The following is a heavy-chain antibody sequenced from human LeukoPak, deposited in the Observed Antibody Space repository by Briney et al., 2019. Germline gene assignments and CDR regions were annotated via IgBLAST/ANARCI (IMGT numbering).Heavy chain of an antibody. J-gene: IGHJ4*02. CDR1: GFTFSDYY. CDR3: ARNCRKGPLYEYVWGSFRSREN. D-gene: IGHD3-16*02. CDR2: ISSSSSYT. Sequence: KPGGSLRLSCAASGFTFSDYYMSWIRQAPGKGLEWVSYISSSSSYTNYADSVKGRFTISRDNAKNSLYLQMNSLRAEDTAVYYCARNCRKGPLYEYVWGSFRSRENWGQGTLVTVSS. V-gene: IGHV3-11*03.